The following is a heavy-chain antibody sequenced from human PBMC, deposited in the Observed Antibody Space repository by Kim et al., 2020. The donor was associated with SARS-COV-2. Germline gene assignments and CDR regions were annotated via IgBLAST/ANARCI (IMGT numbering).Heavy chain of an antibody. Sequence: NPTSAQGFTGRFVFSLDTSVSTAYLQISSLKAEDTAVYYCARVKRWATLDYWGQGTLVTVSS. CDR2: NP. J-gene: IGHJ4*02. CDR3: ARVKRWATLDY. D-gene: IGHD5-12*01. V-gene: IGHV7-4-1*02.